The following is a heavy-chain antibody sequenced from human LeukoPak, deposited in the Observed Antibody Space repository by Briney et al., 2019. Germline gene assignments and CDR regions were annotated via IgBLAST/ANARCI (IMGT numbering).Heavy chain of an antibody. Sequence: SETLSLTCTVSGGSVSSGSYYWSWLRQPPGKGLEWIGYIYYSGSTNYNPSLKSRVTISVDTSKNQFSLKLSSVTAADTAVYYCASPSGPSYGMDVWGQGTTVTVSS. J-gene: IGHJ6*02. V-gene: IGHV4-61*01. CDR3: ASPSGPSYGMDV. D-gene: IGHD5-12*01. CDR2: IYYSGST. CDR1: GGSVSSGSYY.